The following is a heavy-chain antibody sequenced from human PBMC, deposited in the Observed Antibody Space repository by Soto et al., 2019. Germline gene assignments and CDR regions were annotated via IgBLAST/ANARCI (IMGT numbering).Heavy chain of an antibody. D-gene: IGHD5-18*01. CDR1: GYSFTSYW. V-gene: IGHV5-10-1*01. CDR3: ARQGYGAGDTTRVTNYGMDV. J-gene: IGHJ6*02. Sequence: GAAQKLSCERSGYSFTSYWMGWVRPMPGKGLEGVGWIDPSDSYTNYSPSFQGHVTIAADKSISTAHLQWSSLKASDTAMDYCARQGYGAGDTTRVTNYGMDVWCQGTTDTVSS. CDR2: IDPSDSYT.